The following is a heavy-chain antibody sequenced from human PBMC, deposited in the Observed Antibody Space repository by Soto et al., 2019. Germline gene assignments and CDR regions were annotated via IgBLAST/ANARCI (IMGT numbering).Heavy chain of an antibody. J-gene: IGHJ6*04. CDR1: GDSVSANNAA. D-gene: IGHD6-6*01. Sequence: PSQTLSLTCAISGDSVSANNAAWNWIRQSPSRGLEWLGRTYFRSKWNYDYAESVKSRLTITPDTTNNQISLQLNSVIPEDAAVYYCVRQPLANLALYGMDVWGKGTTVTVSS. V-gene: IGHV6-1*01. CDR2: TYFRSKWNY. CDR3: VRQPLANLALYGMDV.